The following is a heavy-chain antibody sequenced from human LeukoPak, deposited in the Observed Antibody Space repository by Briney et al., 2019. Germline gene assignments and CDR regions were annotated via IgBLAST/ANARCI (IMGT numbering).Heavy chain of an antibody. CDR2: IYYSGST. Sequence: PSETLSLTCTVSGGSISSYYWSWLRQPPGKGLEWIGYIYYSGSTNYNPSLKSRVTISVDTSKNQFSLKLSSVTAADTAVYYCARAAAPMVRGVPYYFDYWGQGTLVTVSS. CDR3: ARAAAPMVRGVPYYFDY. D-gene: IGHD3-10*01. J-gene: IGHJ4*02. V-gene: IGHV4-59*01. CDR1: GGSISSYY.